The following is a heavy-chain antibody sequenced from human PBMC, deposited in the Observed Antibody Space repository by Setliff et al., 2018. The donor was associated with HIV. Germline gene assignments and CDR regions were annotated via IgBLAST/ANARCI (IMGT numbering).Heavy chain of an antibody. CDR1: GATISRHF. CDR2: IYDSGVT. D-gene: IGHD3-3*01. CDR3: TRRQWRTSGYYEFFQQ. V-gene: IGHV4-59*11. J-gene: IGHJ1*01. Sequence: SETLSLTCSVSGATISRHFWSWIRQSPGKGLEWIGTIYDSGVTKYNPSLQTRVRVSVDTSKSHLPLSLTSVTPADTAVYYCTRRQWRTSGYYEFFQQWGQGSLVTVSS.